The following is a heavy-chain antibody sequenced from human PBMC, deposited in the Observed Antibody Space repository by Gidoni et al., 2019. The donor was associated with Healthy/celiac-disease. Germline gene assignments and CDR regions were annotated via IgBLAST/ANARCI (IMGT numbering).Heavy chain of an antibody. CDR2: IYPGDSDT. CDR3: ARHGMGWGRSGSYSDY. V-gene: IGHV5-51*01. CDR1: GYSFTSYW. J-gene: IGHJ4*02. D-gene: IGHD3-10*01. Sequence: EVQLVQSGAEVKKPGASLNISCKGSGYSFTSYWIGWVRQMPGNGLEWMGIIYPGDSDTRYSPSFQGQVTISADKSISTAYLQWSSLKASDTAMYYCARHGMGWGRSGSYSDYWGQGTLVTVSS.